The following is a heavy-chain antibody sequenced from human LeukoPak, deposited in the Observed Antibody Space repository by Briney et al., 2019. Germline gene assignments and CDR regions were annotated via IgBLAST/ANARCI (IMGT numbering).Heavy chain of an antibody. CDR2: IYPGGSDT. CDR1: GYSFTTYW. Sequence: GESLKISCKCSGYSFTTYWIGWVRQMPGKGLEWMGIIYPGGSDTRYSPSFQGQVTMSADKSITTAYLQWSSLKASDTAMYYCARGGRSKYGSSDYWGQGTLVTVSS. V-gene: IGHV5-51*01. CDR3: ARGGRSKYGSSDY. D-gene: IGHD3-10*01. J-gene: IGHJ4*02.